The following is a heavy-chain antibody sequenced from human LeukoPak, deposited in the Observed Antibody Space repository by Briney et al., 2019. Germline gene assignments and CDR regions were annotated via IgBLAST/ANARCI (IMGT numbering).Heavy chain of an antibody. D-gene: IGHD3-10*01. V-gene: IGHV1-2*02. CDR2: IDPNSGGT. CDR3: ARTTNYGSGSYYNGPHDY. J-gene: IGHJ4*02. CDR1: GGAFNNYS. Sequence: GASVKVSCKASGGAFNNYSITWVRQAPGQGLEWMGWIDPNSGGTNYAQKFQGRVTMTRDTSISTAYMELSRLRSDDTAVYYCARTTNYGSGSYYNGPHDYWGQGTLVTVSS.